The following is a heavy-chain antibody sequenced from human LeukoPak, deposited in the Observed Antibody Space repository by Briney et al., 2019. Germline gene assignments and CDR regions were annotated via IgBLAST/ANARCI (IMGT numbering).Heavy chain of an antibody. V-gene: IGHV4-39*07. D-gene: IGHD4-17*01. J-gene: IGHJ4*02. CDR1: GYSISSSSYY. CDR2: IYYSGST. Sequence: SETLSLTCTVSGYSISSSSYYWGWIRQPPGKGLEWIGSIYYSGSTYYNPSLKSRVTISVDTSKNQFSLKLSPVTAADTAVYYCASGYGDSETFDYWGQGTLVTVSS. CDR3: ASGYGDSETFDY.